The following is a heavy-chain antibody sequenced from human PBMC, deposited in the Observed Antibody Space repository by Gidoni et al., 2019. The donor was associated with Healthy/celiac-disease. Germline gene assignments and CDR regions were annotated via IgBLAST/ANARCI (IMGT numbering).Heavy chain of an antibody. CDR2: IWYDGSNK. V-gene: IGHV3-33*01. CDR3: ARGYDFWSGYPQEYFDY. J-gene: IGHJ4*02. CDR1: GFTFSSYG. Sequence: QVQLVESGGGVVQPGRSLRLSCAASGFTFSSYGMHWVRQAPGKGLEWVAVIWYDGSNKYYADSVKGRFTISRDNSKNTLYLQMNSLRAEDTAVYYCARGYDFWSGYPQEYFDYWGQGTLVTVSS. D-gene: IGHD3-3*01.